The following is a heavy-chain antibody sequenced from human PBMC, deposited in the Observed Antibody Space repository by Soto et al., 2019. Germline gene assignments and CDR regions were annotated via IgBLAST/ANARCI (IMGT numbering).Heavy chain of an antibody. CDR2: IYSGGST. CDR1: GFPVSINY. D-gene: IGHD7-27*01. Sequence: SLRLSCASSGFPVSINYMSWVRQAPWKWLELVSVIYSGGSTYYADSVKGRFTISRDNSKNTLYLQMNSLRAEDTAVYYCARELGASGLDYWGQGTLVTVSS. V-gene: IGHV3-53*01. J-gene: IGHJ4*02. CDR3: ARELGASGLDY.